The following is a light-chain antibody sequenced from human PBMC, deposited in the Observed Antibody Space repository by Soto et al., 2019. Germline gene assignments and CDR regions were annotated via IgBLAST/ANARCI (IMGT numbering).Light chain of an antibody. J-gene: IGKJ1*01. CDR3: QQRGNWPPTWT. Sequence: NVFAQSPATLSFSPGERATLSCRASQSIGYYLAWYQEKPGQAPRLLIYDASIRATGIPARFSGSWSGTDFTLTINGLEPEDSAVYYCQQRGNWPPTWTFGQGTKVDIK. CDR1: QSIGYY. V-gene: IGKV3-11*01. CDR2: DAS.